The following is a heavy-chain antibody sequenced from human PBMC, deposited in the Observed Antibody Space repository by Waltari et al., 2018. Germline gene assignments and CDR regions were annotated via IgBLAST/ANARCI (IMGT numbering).Heavy chain of an antibody. CDR2: IKQDGSEK. CDR1: GFTFSSYW. J-gene: IGHJ2*01. V-gene: IGHV3-7*03. CDR3: ARRYYDSSGYYYAWYFDL. D-gene: IGHD3-22*01. Sequence: EVQLVESGGGLVQPGGSLRLSCAASGFTFSSYWMSWVRQAPGKGLEWVANIKQDGSEKYDVDSVKGRFTISRDNAKNSLYLQMNSLRAEDTAVYYCARRYYDSSGYYYAWYFDLWGRGTLVTVSS.